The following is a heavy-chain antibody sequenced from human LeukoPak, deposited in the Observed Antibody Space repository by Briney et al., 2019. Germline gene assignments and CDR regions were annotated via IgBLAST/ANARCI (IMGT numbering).Heavy chain of an antibody. V-gene: IGHV3-74*01. D-gene: IGHD3-16*01. CDR1: GFTFSNYW. J-gene: IGHJ6*02. CDR3: ARGGGLDV. CDR2: LNSDGTTI. Sequence: GGSLRLSCAASGFTFSNYWIHWVRQAPGMGLVWVSRLNSDGTTINYADSVKGRFTISRDNAKNSLYLQMSNLRAEDTAVYFCARGGGLDVWGQGATVTVSS.